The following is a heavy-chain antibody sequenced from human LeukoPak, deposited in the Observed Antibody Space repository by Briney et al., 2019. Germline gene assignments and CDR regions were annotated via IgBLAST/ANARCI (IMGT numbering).Heavy chain of an antibody. D-gene: IGHD3-3*01. Sequence: GGSLRLSCAASGFTFSGSAMHWVRQASGKGLEWVGRIRSKANSYATAYAASVKGRFTISRDDSKNTAYLQMNSLKTEDTAVYYCTRLGVWLLNPYFDYWGQGTLVTVSS. J-gene: IGHJ4*02. V-gene: IGHV3-73*01. CDR1: GFTFSGSA. CDR2: IRSKANSYAT. CDR3: TRLGVWLLNPYFDY.